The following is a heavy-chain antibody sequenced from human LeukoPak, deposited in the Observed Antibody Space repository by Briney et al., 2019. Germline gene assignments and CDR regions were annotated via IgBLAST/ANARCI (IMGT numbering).Heavy chain of an antibody. CDR2: INQDGSEK. Sequence: GGSLRLSCAASGFTLSTSWMSWVRQSPGKGLEWVANINQDGSEKYYVDSVKGRFSISRDNSKNTLYLQMNSLRAEDTAVYYCAKDIGASLLVIDYWGQGTLVTVSS. CDR3: AKDIGASLLVIDY. CDR1: GFTLSTSW. D-gene: IGHD3-10*01. J-gene: IGHJ4*02. V-gene: IGHV3-7*01.